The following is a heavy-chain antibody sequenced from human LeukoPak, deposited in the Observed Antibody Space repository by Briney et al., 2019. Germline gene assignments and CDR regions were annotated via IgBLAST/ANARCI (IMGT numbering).Heavy chain of an antibody. J-gene: IGHJ5*02. D-gene: IGHD6-13*01. V-gene: IGHV3-30*02. CDR2: IRYDGSNK. CDR3: AKDLAYSSSWYDWFGP. CDR1: GFTFSSYG. Sequence: GGSLRLSCAASGFTFSSYGMHWVRQAPGKGLEWVAFIRYDGSNKYYADSVKGRFTISRDNSKNTLYLQMNSLRAEDTAVYYCAKDLAYSSSWYDWFGPWGQGTLVTVSS.